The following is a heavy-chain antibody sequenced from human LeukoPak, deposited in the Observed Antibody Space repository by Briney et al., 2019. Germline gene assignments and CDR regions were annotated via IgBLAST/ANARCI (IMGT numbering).Heavy chain of an antibody. J-gene: IGHJ4*02. CDR3: AKYYYGSGSYPTQVGFDY. D-gene: IGHD3-10*01. Sequence: GGSLRLSCAASGFTFSSYAMSWVRQAPGKGLEWVSAISGSGGSTYYADSVKGRFTISRDNSKNTLYLQMDSLRAEDTAVYYCAKYYYGSGSYPTQVGFDYWGQGTLVTVSS. CDR2: ISGSGGST. V-gene: IGHV3-23*01. CDR1: GFTFSSYA.